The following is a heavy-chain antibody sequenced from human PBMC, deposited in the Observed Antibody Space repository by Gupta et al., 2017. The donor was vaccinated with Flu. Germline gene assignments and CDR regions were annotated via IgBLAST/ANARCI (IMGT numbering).Heavy chain of an antibody. CDR2: IRGKNYGATT. CDR3: TREDAVGAPGAMGVGLSGWFDP. D-gene: IGHD2-2*01. Sequence: APGKGLEWVGFIRGKNYGATTEYAASVKGSFTISRDDAKRVVYLQVNSLRTEDTAVYYCTREDAVGAPGAMGVGLSGWFDPWGQGTLVNVSS. J-gene: IGHJ5*02. V-gene: IGHV3-49*02.